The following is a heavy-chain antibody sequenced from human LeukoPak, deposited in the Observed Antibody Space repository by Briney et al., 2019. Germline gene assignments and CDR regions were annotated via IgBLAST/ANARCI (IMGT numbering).Heavy chain of an antibody. D-gene: IGHD1-26*01. CDR1: GFAFSSYA. V-gene: IGHV3-64*01. CDR3: ARRKDVSYYFFDF. CDR2: ISSNGGST. Sequence: GRSLRLSCAASGFAFSSYAMHWVRQAPGKGLEYVSAISSNGGSTYYANSVKGRFTISRDNSKNTLYLQMGSLRAEDMAVYYCARRKDVSYYFFDFWGQGTLVTVSS. J-gene: IGHJ4*02.